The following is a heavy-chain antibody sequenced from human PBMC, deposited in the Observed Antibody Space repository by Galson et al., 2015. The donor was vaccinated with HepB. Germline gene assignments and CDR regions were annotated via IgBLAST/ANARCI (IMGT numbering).Heavy chain of an antibody. CDR3: ASVPMTTVTTYYYYYMDV. Sequence: SETLSLTCAVYGGSFSGYYWSWIRQPPGKGLEWIGEINHSGSTNYNPSLKSRVTISVDKSKNQFSLKLSSVTAADTAVYYCASVPMTTVTTYYYYYMDVWGKGTTVTVSS. CDR1: GGSFSGYY. J-gene: IGHJ6*03. CDR2: INHSGST. V-gene: IGHV4-34*01. D-gene: IGHD4-17*01.